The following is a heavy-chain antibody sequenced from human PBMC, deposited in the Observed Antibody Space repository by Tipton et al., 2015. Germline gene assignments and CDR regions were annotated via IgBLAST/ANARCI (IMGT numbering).Heavy chain of an antibody. Sequence: GSLRLSCTASGFTFGTHGMNWVRQAPGKGLEWVSIIYRGGDTDYADSVKGRFTISRDNSKDMVYLQMNSLTAEDTAVYFCARDHASGTPFDYWGQGTLVTVSS. CDR3: ARDHASGTPFDY. J-gene: IGHJ4*02. CDR1: GFTFGTHG. CDR2: IYRGGDT. D-gene: IGHD1-1*01. V-gene: IGHV3-53*01.